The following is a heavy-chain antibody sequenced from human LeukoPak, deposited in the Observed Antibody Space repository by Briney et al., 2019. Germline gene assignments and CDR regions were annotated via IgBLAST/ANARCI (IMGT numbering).Heavy chain of an antibody. V-gene: IGHV3-23*01. J-gene: IGHJ4*02. CDR1: GFTFSSYA. Sequence: QPGGTLRLSCAASGFTFSSYAMSWVRQAPGKGLEWVSAISGSGGSTYYADSVEGRFTISRDNSKNTLYLQMNSLRAEDTAVYYCAKDYHDSSGYFRVPHVFDYWGQGTLVTVSS. CDR2: ISGSGGST. CDR3: AKDYHDSSGYFRVPHVFDY. D-gene: IGHD3-22*01.